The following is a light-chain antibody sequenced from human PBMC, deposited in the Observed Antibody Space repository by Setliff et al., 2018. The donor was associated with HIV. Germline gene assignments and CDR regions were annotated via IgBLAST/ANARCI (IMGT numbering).Light chain of an antibody. J-gene: IGLJ1*01. CDR1: SSDVGTYNA. V-gene: IGLV2-14*01. CDR3: SSYTSSSTDV. Sequence: QSVLTQPASVSGSPGQSITISCTGTSSDVGTYNAVCWYQQHPGKAPKLMIYDVSTRPSGVSNRFSGSKSGNTASLTISGLQTEDEADYYCSSYTSSSTDVFGTGTKGTVL. CDR2: DVS.